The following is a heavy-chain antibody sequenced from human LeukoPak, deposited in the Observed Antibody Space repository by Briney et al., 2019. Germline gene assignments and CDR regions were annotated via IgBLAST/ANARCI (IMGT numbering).Heavy chain of an antibody. J-gene: IGHJ4*02. CDR1: GXSISNYY. CDR2: IYYTGTT. V-gene: IGHV4-59*01. Sequence: SETLSLTCTVSGXSISNYYWSWIRQPPGKGLEWIGYIYYTGTTSYNPSLKSRVTISLDTSKNQFSLRLTSVTAADAAVYYCARRYSSGWYFDYWGQGTLVTVSS. D-gene: IGHD6-19*01. CDR3: ARRYSSGWYFDY.